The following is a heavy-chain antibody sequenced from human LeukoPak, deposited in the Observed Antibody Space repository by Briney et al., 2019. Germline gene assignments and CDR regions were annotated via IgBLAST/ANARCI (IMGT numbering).Heavy chain of an antibody. CDR1: GFTVNNNY. V-gene: IGHV3-53*01. Sequence: GGSLRLSCAASGFTVNNNYVSWVRQAPGKGLEWVSVIYGGGSTYYADSVKGRLTISRDNSKNTVYLQMNSLRAEDAAVYYCARVQRSSNWFDPWGQGTLVTVSS. D-gene: IGHD5-24*01. CDR3: ARVQRSSNWFDP. J-gene: IGHJ5*02. CDR2: IYGGGST.